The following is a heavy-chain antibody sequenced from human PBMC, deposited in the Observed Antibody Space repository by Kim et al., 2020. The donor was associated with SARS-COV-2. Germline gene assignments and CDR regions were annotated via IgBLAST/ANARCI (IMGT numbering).Heavy chain of an antibody. D-gene: IGHD1-1*01. CDR2: T. Sequence: TYYNPSLMSRLTISLDTSENQFSLKLTSLTAADTAVYYCARAPTCYYFDHWGQGALVTVSS. J-gene: IGHJ4*02. CDR3: ARAPTCYYFDH. V-gene: IGHV4-31*02.